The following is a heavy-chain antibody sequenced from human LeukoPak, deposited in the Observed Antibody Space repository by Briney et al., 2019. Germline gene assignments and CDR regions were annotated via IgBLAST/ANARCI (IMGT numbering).Heavy chain of an antibody. CDR3: ARVSSGYSSSWTPYYFDY. Sequence: PSETLSLTCTVSGYSISSGYYWGWIRQPPGKGLEWIGSIYHSGSTYYNPSLKSRVTISVDTSKNQFSLKLSSVTAADTAVYYCARVSSGYSSSWTPYYFDYWGRGTLVTVSS. V-gene: IGHV4-38-2*02. CDR1: GYSISSGYY. D-gene: IGHD6-13*01. CDR2: IYHSGST. J-gene: IGHJ4*02.